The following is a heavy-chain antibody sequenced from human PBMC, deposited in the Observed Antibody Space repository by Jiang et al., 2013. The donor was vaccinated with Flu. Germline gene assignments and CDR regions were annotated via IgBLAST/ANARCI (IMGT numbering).Heavy chain of an antibody. CDR1: GGSISSGDYY. Sequence: LLKPSQTLSLTCTVSGGSISSGDYYWSWIRQPPGKGLEWIGYIYYSGSTYYNPSLKSRVTISVDTSKNQFSLKLSSVTAADTAVYYCARIAAAGAPYFDYWGQGTLVTVSS. J-gene: IGHJ4*02. D-gene: IGHD6-13*01. CDR3: ARIAAAGAPYFDY. V-gene: IGHV4-30-4*01. CDR2: IYYSGST.